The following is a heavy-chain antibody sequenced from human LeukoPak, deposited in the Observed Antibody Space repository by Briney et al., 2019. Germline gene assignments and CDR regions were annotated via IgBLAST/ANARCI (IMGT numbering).Heavy chain of an antibody. J-gene: IGHJ4*02. CDR1: GGSLSSYY. Sequence: PSETLSVTFAVPGGSLSSYYWSWSRQPPGKGLEWIGYIYYSGSTNYNPSLKSRVTISVDTSKNQFSLKLSSVTAADTAVYCCASAGGGCYFDYWGQGTLVTVSS. CDR2: IYYSGST. D-gene: IGHD6-19*01. CDR3: ASAGGGCYFDY. V-gene: IGHV4-59*01.